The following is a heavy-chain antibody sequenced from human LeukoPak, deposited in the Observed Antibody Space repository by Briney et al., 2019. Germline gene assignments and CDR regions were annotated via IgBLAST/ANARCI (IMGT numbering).Heavy chain of an antibody. Sequence: PGGSLRLSCAASGFTFSSYAMHWVRQAPGKGLEWVAVISYDGSNKYYADSVKGRFTISRDNSKNTLYLQMNSLRAEDTAVYYCAKSGNPYSSGWYHPYFDYWGQGTLVTVSS. D-gene: IGHD6-19*01. CDR1: GFTFSSYA. V-gene: IGHV3-30*04. J-gene: IGHJ4*02. CDR3: AKSGNPYSSGWYHPYFDY. CDR2: ISYDGSNK.